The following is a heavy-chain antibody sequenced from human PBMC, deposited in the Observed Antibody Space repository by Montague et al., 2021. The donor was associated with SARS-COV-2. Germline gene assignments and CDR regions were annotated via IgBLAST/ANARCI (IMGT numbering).Heavy chain of an antibody. V-gene: IGHV6-1*01. J-gene: IGHJ4*02. CDR1: GDSVSSNSAA. D-gene: IGHD6-13*01. Sequence: CAISGDSVSSNSAAWNWIRQSPSRGLEWLGRTYYRSKWYNDYAVSVKSRITINPDTSKNQFSLQLNSVTPEDTAVYYCARDGGLYSSSWHLGYFDYWGQGTLVTVSS. CDR3: ARDGGLYSSSWHLGYFDY. CDR2: TYYRSKWYN.